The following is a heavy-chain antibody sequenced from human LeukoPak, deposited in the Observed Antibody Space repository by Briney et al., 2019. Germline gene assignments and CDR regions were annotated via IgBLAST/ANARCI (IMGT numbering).Heavy chain of an antibody. J-gene: IGHJ3*02. V-gene: IGHV4-34*01. CDR2: INHSGST. CDR3: ARGGHSSSWYRDAFDI. CDR1: GGSFSGYY. Sequence: SETLSLTCAVYGGSFSGYYWSWIRQPPGKGLEWIGEINHSGSTNYNPSLKSRVTISVDTSKNQFSLKLSSVTAADTAVYYCARGGHSSSWYRDAFDIWGHGTMVTVSS. D-gene: IGHD6-13*01.